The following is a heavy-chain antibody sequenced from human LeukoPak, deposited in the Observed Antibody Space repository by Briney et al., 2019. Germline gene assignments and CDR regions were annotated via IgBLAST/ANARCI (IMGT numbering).Heavy chain of an antibody. Sequence: ASVKVSCKASGYTFTGYYMHCVRQAPGQGLEWMGWINPNSGGTDYAQKFQGRVTMTRDTSISTAYMELSRLRSDDTAVYYCARELRGTYYFDYWGQGTLVTVSS. CDR2: INPNSGGT. CDR3: ARELRGTYYFDY. V-gene: IGHV1-2*02. CDR1: GYTFTGYY. D-gene: IGHD1-1*01. J-gene: IGHJ4*02.